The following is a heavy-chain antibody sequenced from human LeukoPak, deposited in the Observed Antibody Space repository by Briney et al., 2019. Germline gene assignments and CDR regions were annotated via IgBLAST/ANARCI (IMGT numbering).Heavy chain of an antibody. CDR3: ARHLGYCTNGVCYTTFDY. J-gene: IGHJ4*02. Sequence: GESLMISCKGSGYSFTNYWIGWMRQMPGKGLEWMGIIYPGDSDTRYSPSFQGQVTISADKSITTAYLQWSSLKASDTAMYYCARHLGYCTNGVCYTTFDYWGQGTLVTVSS. CDR1: GYSFTNYW. D-gene: IGHD2-8*01. V-gene: IGHV5-51*01. CDR2: IYPGDSDT.